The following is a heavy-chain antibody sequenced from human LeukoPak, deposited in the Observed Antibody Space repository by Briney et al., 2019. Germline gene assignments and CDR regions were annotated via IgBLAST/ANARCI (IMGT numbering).Heavy chain of an antibody. CDR3: ARQSLAAAGTRPNWFDP. CDR2: IYPGDSDT. CDR1: GYSFTSYW. D-gene: IGHD6-13*01. J-gene: IGHJ5*02. V-gene: IGHV5-51*01. Sequence: GESLKISCKGSGYSFTSYWIGWVRQMPGKGLEWMGIIYPGDSDTRYSPSFQGQVTISADKSISTAYLQWSSLKASDTAMYYCARQSLAAAGTRPNWFDPWGQGTLVTVSS.